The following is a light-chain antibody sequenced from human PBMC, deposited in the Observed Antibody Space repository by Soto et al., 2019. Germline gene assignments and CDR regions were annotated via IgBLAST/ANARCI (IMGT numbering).Light chain of an antibody. V-gene: IGKV3-20*01. Sequence: EIVLTQSPGTLSLSPGETATLSCRASQSLTSSYLAWYQQRPGQAPSLLIYSVSSRATGIPDRFSGSGSGTDFTLTITRLEPEDFAVYYCQHYGYSLWTFGQGTKVDI. CDR1: QSLTSSY. CDR3: QHYGYSLWT. CDR2: SVS. J-gene: IGKJ1*01.